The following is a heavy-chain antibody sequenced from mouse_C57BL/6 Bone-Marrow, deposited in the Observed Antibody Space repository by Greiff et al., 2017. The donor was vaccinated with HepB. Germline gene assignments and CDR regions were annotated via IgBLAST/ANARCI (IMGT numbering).Heavy chain of an antibody. D-gene: IGHD2-5*01. CDR1: GFTFSSYG. V-gene: IGHV5-6*02. CDR2: ISSGGSYT. CDR3: ASLYYSNYLYY. Sequence: EVMLVESGGDLVKPGGSLKLSCAASGFTFSSYGMSWVRQTPDKRLEWVATISSGGSYTYYPDSVKGRFTISRDNAKNTLYLQMSSLKSEDTAMYYRASLYYSNYLYYWGQGTTLTVSS. J-gene: IGHJ2*01.